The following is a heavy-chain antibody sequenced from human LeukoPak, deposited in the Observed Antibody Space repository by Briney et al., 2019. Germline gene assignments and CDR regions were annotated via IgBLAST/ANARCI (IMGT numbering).Heavy chain of an antibody. D-gene: IGHD4-23*01. CDR2: ISTDGGST. CDR1: GFSLSRHW. Sequence: GGSLRLSCVASGFSLSRHWMHWLRLAPGKGLVWVSRISTDGGSTAYADSVRGRFTISRDNARNTLYLQMTSLRAEDTAVYYCARGNHGNWFEYWGKGALVTVSS. V-gene: IGHV3-74*01. J-gene: IGHJ4*02. CDR3: ARGNHGNWFEY.